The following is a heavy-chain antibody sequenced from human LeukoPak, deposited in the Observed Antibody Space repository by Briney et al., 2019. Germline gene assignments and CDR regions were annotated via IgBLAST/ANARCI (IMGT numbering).Heavy chain of an antibody. CDR3: ARVRGIAARWVFDY. V-gene: IGHV4-59*01. J-gene: IGHJ4*02. CDR2: IYYSGST. CDR1: GGSISSYY. D-gene: IGHD6-6*01. Sequence: SETLSLTCSVSGGSISSYYWRWIRQPPGKGLEWIGYIYYSGSTDYNPSLKSRVNISVHTSKNQLSLKLSSVTAADTAVYYCARVRGIAARWVFDYWGQGTLVTVSS.